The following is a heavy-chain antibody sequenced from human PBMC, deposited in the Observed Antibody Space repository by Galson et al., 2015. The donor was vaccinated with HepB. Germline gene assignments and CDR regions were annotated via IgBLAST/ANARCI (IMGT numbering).Heavy chain of an antibody. J-gene: IGHJ5*02. D-gene: IGHD2-8*02. CDR3: PSNPYCTGGVCFPSWFDP. CDR2: VIPIFGTA. CDR1: VCTFRSYP. V-gene: IGHV1-69*05. Sequence: SCETSVCTFRSYPNSWVRQAAGPGLEWMGGVIPIFGTAKYSQKFQGRVTITRDTSASTAYMELSSLKSEDTAVYYCPSNPYCTGGVCFPSWFDPWGQGTLVTVSS.